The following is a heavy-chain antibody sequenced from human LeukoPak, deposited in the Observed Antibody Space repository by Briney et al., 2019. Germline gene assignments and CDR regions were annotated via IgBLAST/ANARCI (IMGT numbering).Heavy chain of an antibody. CDR1: GYSFTSYW. CDR3: ARRSSGWSSNY. J-gene: IGHJ4*02. D-gene: IGHD6-19*01. V-gene: IGHV5-51*01. CDR2: IYPSDSDT. Sequence: GESLKISCKGSGYSFTSYWIGWVRQMPGEDLEWVGIIYPSDSDTRYSPSFQGQVTISADKSISTAYLQWSSLKASDTAMYYCARRSSGWSSNYWGQGALVTVSS.